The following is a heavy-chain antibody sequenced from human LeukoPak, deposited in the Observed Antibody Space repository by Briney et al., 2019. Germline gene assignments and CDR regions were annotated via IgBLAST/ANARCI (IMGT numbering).Heavy chain of an antibody. J-gene: IGHJ4*02. CDR2: INSDGSSA. CDR3: AKDFTATTYYYGSGSPAPSN. D-gene: IGHD3-10*01. V-gene: IGHV3-74*01. Sequence: GGSLRLSCAASGFTFSNYWMHWVRQAPGKGLVYVSRINSDGSSANYADSVQGRFTISRDNAKNTLYLQMNSLRAEDTAVYYCAKDFTATTYYYGSGSPAPSNWGQGTLVTVSS. CDR1: GFTFSNYW.